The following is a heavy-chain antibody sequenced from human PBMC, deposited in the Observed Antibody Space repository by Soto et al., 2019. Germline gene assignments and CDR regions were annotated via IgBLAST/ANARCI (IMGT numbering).Heavy chain of an antibody. V-gene: IGHV1-8*02. D-gene: IGHD1-1*01. Sequence: ASVKVSCKASGGTFSSYAISWVRQAPGQGLEWMGWMNPNSGNTGYAQKFQGRVTMTRNTSISTAYMELSSLRSEDTAVYYCASVQSDYYYGMDVWGQGTTVTVSS. J-gene: IGHJ6*02. CDR1: GGTFSSYA. CDR2: MNPNSGNT. CDR3: ASVQSDYYYGMDV.